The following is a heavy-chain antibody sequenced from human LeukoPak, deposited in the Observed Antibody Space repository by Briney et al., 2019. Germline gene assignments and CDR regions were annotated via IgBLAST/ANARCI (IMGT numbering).Heavy chain of an antibody. CDR3: ARDAATVTTRGVGDAFDI. D-gene: IGHD4-17*01. V-gene: IGHV3-66*01. Sequence: GGSLRLSSAASGFTASSNYMSWVRQAPGKGLEWVSVIYSGGSTYYADSVKGRFTISRDNSKNTLYLQMNSLRAEDTAVYYCARDAATVTTRGVGDAFDIWGQGTMVTVSS. CDR1: GFTASSNY. J-gene: IGHJ3*02. CDR2: IYSGGST.